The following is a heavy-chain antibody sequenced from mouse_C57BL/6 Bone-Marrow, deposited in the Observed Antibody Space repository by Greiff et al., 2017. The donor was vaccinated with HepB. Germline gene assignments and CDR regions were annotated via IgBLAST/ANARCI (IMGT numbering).Heavy chain of an antibody. CDR2: ISSGGSYT. D-gene: IGHD1-1*01. V-gene: IGHV5-6*01. Sequence: EVQLQQSGGDLVKPGGSLKLSCAASGFTFSSYGMSWVRQTPDKRLEWVATISSGGSYTYYPDSVKGRFTISRDNAKNTLYLQMSSLKSEDTAMYYCARGGIYYGSSSAWFAYWGQGTLVTVSA. CDR3: ARGGIYYGSSSAWFAY. J-gene: IGHJ3*01. CDR1: GFTFSSYG.